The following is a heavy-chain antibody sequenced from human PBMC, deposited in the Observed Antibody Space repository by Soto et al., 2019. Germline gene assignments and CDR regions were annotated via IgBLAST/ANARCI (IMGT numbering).Heavy chain of an antibody. D-gene: IGHD6-13*01. V-gene: IGHV1-3*01. Sequence: QVLLVQSGSEVRKPGASVKVSCNASGYTFTSYTLHWLRQAPGQRLEWLGWVNPAAGNTRYSQNFQGRITFFRDTAASTWFRELSSLRSQDTAVYYCARGPSRGSFDYWGQGTLVNVSS. CDR3: ARGPSRGSFDY. CDR2: VNPAAGNT. J-gene: IGHJ4*02. CDR1: GYTFTSYT.